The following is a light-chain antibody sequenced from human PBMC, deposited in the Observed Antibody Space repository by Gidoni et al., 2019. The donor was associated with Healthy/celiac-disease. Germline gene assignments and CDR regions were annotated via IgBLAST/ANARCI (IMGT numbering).Light chain of an antibody. CDR2: GAS. V-gene: IGKV3-15*01. CDR1: QSVSSN. J-gene: IGKJ1*01. Sequence: EIVMTQSPATLSVSPGERATLSCRASQSVSSNLAWLQQKPGQAPRLLIYGASSRATGIPARFSGSGSGTEFTLTISSLQSEDFAVYYCQQYSNWPPWAFGQGTKVEIK. CDR3: QQYSNWPPWA.